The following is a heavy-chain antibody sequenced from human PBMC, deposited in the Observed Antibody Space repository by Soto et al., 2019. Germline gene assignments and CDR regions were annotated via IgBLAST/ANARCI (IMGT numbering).Heavy chain of an antibody. Sequence: PGGSLRLSCAASGFTFSSYLMHWVRQAPGKGLVWVSRINSDGSSTTYADSVKGRFTISRDNAKNTVYLQMNSLRAEDTAVYYCASKHSSRAFDYWGQGTLVTVSS. V-gene: IGHV3-74*01. J-gene: IGHJ4*02. CDR2: INSDGSST. D-gene: IGHD6-13*01. CDR1: GFTFSSYL. CDR3: ASKHSSRAFDY.